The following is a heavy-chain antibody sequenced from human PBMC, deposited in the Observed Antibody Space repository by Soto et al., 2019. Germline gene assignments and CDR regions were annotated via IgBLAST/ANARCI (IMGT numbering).Heavy chain of an antibody. V-gene: IGHV1-18*01. CDR2: ISAYNGNT. CDR1: GYTFTSYG. Sequence: ASVKVSCKASGYTFTSYGISWVRQAPGQGLEWMGWISAYNGNTNYAQKLQGRVTMTTDTSTSTVYMELRSLRSDDTAVYYCARVVVAATGYRWFDPWGQGTLVTVSS. CDR3: ARVVVAATGYRWFDP. J-gene: IGHJ5*02. D-gene: IGHD2-15*01.